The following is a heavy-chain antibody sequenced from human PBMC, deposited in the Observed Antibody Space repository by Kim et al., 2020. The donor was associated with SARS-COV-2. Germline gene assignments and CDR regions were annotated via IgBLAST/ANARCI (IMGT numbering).Heavy chain of an antibody. D-gene: IGHD6-13*01. J-gene: IGHJ4*02. CDR3: AKDEGGYSSSWYFDY. CDR2: ISWDGGST. Sequence: GGSLRLSCAASGFTFDDYTMHWVRQAPGKGLEWVSLISWDGGSTYYADSVKGRFTISRDNSKNSLYLQMNSLRTEDTALYYCAKDEGGYSSSWYFDYWGQGTLVTVSS. V-gene: IGHV3-43*01. CDR1: GFTFDDYT.